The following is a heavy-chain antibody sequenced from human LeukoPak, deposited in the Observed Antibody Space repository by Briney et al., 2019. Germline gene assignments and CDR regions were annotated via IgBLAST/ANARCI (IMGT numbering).Heavy chain of an antibody. CDR2: LFTSGST. D-gene: IGHD5-18*01. V-gene: IGHV4-61*09. CDR1: GASISSGIHY. J-gene: IGHJ4*02. Sequence: PSETLSLTCTVSGASISSGIHYWSWIRQPAGKGLEWIGHLFTSGSTNYNPSLKSRVIISLDTSKNQFSLKLSSVTAADTAVYYCARDVYVDTAMENDDYWGQGTLVTVSS. CDR3: ARDVYVDTAMENDDY.